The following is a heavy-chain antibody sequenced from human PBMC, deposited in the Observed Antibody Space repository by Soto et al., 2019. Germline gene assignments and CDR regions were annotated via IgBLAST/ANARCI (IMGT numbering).Heavy chain of an antibody. CDR2: ISGSGGST. CDR1: GFAFSTYA. CDR3: AKAHGSGSYNSFPDY. V-gene: IGHV3-23*01. J-gene: IGHJ4*02. D-gene: IGHD3-10*01. Sequence: EVQLLESGGGLVQPGGSLGLSCAASGFAFSTYAMTWVRQAPGKGLEWVSLISGSGGSTYYADTVKGRVTISRDTSRDTLSLQVSSLSAEDTAVYYCAKAHGSGSYNSFPDYCGQDPLVTVSS.